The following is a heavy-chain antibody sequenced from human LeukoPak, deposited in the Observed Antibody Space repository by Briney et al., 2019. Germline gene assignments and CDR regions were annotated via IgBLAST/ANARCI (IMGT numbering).Heavy chain of an antibody. CDR1: GFTFSYTW. J-gene: IGHJ4*02. CDR3: ARIGIDYLASYHLDY. Sequence: ESGGSLRLSCAASGFTFSYTWMSWVRQAPGRGLEWGATIKQHGSEKLYVDSVKGRFTISRDNTKSSLYLQMNRLGAEDTAVYYCARIGIDYLASYHLDYWGQGTLVTVSS. D-gene: IGHD2/OR15-2a*01. V-gene: IGHV3-7*01. CDR2: IKQHGSEK.